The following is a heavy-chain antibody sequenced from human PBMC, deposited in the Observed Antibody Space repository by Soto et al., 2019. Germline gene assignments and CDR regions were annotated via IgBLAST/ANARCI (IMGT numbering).Heavy chain of an antibody. CDR2: INAGNGNT. V-gene: IGHV1-3*01. CDR3: ARKTGTGYSSTPPPTAPPREMSWFAP. CDR1: GYTFTSYA. Sequence: ASVKVSCKASGYTFTSYAMHWVRQAPGQRLEWMGWINAGNGNTKYSQKFQGRVTITRDTSASTAYMELSSLRSEDTAVYYCARKTGTGYSSTPPPTAPPREMSWFAPGGQETLVTVP. D-gene: IGHD6-13*01. J-gene: IGHJ5*02.